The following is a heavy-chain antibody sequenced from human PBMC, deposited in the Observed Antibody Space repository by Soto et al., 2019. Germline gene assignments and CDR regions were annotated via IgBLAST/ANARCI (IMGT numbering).Heavy chain of an antibody. CDR2: ISYDGSRK. D-gene: IGHD1-26*01. Sequence: QVHLVESGGGVVQPGSSLRLSCAASECTFRIFALHWLRQSPGKGLEWVAVISYDGSRKADSVKGRFTVSRDNSWNTLYLQMNSLRAEDTAIYYCARGEREDIEEVVGVRPGEYSMDVWGQGTTVTVSS. CDR1: ECTFRIFA. J-gene: IGHJ6*02. V-gene: IGHV3-30-3*01. CDR3: ARGEREDIEEVVGVRPGEYSMDV.